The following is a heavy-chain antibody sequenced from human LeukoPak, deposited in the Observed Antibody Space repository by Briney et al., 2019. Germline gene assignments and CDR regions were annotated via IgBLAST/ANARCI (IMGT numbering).Heavy chain of an antibody. CDR3: ARGSSYLAHFDY. J-gene: IGHJ4*02. D-gene: IGHD1-26*01. CDR2: IYPGDSDT. CDR1: GYSFTTYW. V-gene: IGHV5-51*01. Sequence: GESLKISCKGSGYSFTTYWIGWVRQMPGKGLEWMGIIYPGDSDTRYSPSFQGQVSISVAKSISTAYLQWSSLKASDTAMYYCARGSSYLAHFDYWGQGTLVTVSS.